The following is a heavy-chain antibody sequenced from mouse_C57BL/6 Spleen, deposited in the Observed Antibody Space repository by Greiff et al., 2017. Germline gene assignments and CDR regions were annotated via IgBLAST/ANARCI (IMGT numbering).Heavy chain of an antibody. CDR3: ARYLPYGNYFDY. Sequence: QVQLQQSGPELVKPGASVKISCKASGYAFSSSWLNWVKQRPGKGLEWIGRIYPGDGDTNYNGKFKGKATLTADKSSSTAYMQLSSLTSEDSAVYFCARYLPYGNYFDYWGQGTTLTVSS. J-gene: IGHJ2*01. D-gene: IGHD2-1*01. V-gene: IGHV1-82*01. CDR1: GYAFSSSW. CDR2: IYPGDGDT.